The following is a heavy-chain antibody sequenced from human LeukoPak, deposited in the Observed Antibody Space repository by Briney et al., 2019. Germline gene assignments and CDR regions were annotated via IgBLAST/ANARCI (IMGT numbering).Heavy chain of an antibody. J-gene: IGHJ4*02. V-gene: IGHV3-7*01. CDR2: IKKTGSET. D-gene: IGHD2-15*01. CDR1: GFPFNW. Sequence: PGGSLRLSCAASGFPFNWMSWVRPAPGKGLEWVAYIKKTGSETYYVDSVKGRFTITRDNTRSSLFLQMYSLRAEGTAVYFCAREDGYCSGGNCYSYFDSWGQGTLVTVSS. CDR3: AREDGYCSGGNCYSYFDS.